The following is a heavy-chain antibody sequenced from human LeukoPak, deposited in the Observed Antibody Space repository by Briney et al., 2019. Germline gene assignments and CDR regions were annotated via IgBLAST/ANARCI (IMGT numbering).Heavy chain of an antibody. V-gene: IGHV3-23*01. CDR2: ISGSGGST. D-gene: IGHD6-13*01. Sequence: GGSLRLSCAASGFTFSNYGMSWVRQAPGKGLEWVSAISGSGGSTYYADSVKGRFTISRDNSKHTLYLQMNSLRAEATAVYYCAKVYSPTYYYYYYMDVWGKGTTVTVSS. CDR1: GFTFSNYG. J-gene: IGHJ6*03. CDR3: AKVYSPTYYYYYYMDV.